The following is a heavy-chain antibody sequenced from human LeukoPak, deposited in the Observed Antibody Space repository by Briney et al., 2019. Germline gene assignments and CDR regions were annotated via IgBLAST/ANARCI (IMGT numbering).Heavy chain of an antibody. CDR1: GYTLTELS. CDR2: FDPEDGET. D-gene: IGHD3-3*02. J-gene: IGHJ3*01. V-gene: IGHV1-24*01. CDR3: ATVSIREREPE. Sequence: ASVKVSCKVSGYTLTELSVHWVQQAPGKGLEWMGGFDPEDGETIYAQKFQGRVTMTEDTSTDTAYMELSSLRSEDTAVYYCATVSIREREPEWGQGTMVTVSS.